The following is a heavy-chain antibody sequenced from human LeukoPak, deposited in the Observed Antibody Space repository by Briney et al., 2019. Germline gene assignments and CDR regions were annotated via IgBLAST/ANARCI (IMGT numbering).Heavy chain of an antibody. J-gene: IGHJ4*02. CDR1: GGSIRGYY. V-gene: IGHV4-4*07. D-gene: IGHD6-13*01. CDR2: IYTSGTT. Sequence: SETLSLTCTVSGGSIRGYYWSWLRQPAGKGLEWIGRIYTSGTTNYNPSLKSRVTMSVDTSKNQFSLELTSVTAVDTAVYYCVRGGSAAAAVFDYWGQGTLVTVSS. CDR3: VRGGSAAAAVFDY.